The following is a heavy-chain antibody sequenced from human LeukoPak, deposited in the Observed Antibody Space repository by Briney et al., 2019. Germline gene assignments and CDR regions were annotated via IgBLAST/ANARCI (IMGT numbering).Heavy chain of an antibody. Sequence: ASVKVSCKASGYTFTSYDINWVRQATGQGLEWMAWMNPNSGNTGYAQTFQGRVTITRNTSISTAYMELSSLRSEDTAVYCCARAPLIPMVRGVIYWSDPWGQGPLVTVS. CDR2: MNPNSGNT. J-gene: IGHJ5*02. CDR1: GYTFTSYD. D-gene: IGHD3-10*01. V-gene: IGHV1-8*03. CDR3: ARAPLIPMVRGVIYWSDP.